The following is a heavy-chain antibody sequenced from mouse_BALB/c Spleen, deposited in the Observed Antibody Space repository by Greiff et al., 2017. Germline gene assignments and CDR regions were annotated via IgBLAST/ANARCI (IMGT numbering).Heavy chain of an antibody. V-gene: IGHV1S130*01. CDR2: INPNSGNT. Sequence: QVQLQQPGAELVKPGASVKLSCKASGYTFTSYWMHWVKQRPGQGLEWIGEINPNSGNTNYNEKFKGKATLTVDTSSSTAYVDLSSLTSEDSAVYYCARWAYYRYGYAMDYWGQGTSVTVSS. D-gene: IGHD2-14*01. CDR1: GYTFTSYW. J-gene: IGHJ4*01. CDR3: ARWAYYRYGYAMDY.